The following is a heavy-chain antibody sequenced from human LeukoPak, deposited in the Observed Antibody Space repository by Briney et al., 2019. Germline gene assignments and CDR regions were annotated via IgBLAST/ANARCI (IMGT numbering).Heavy chain of an antibody. CDR1: GFTFSTYA. CDR3: AKDRIPDGKYSIDF. Sequence: PGGSLRLSCAASGFTFSTYAMNWVRQAPGKGLEWVSVIVGNGGGIHYADSVKGRFTISRDNAKNTLYLQMNSLRAEDSAVYYCAKDRIPDGKYSIDFWGQGTPVNVSS. V-gene: IGHV3-23*01. D-gene: IGHD2-15*01. J-gene: IGHJ4*02. CDR2: IVGNGGGI.